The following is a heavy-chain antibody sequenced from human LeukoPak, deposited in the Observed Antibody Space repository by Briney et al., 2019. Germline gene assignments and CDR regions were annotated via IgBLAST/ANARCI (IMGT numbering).Heavy chain of an antibody. CDR3: ARDLSGSLYFDY. J-gene: IGHJ4*02. Sequence: SETLSLTCAVYGGSFSGYYWSWIRQPAGKGLEWIGRLYPSGSSDQNPSLKSRVSISVGTSSNQFSLRVTSVTAADTATYYCARDLSGSLYFDYWGQGILVTVSA. CDR2: LYPSGSS. V-gene: IGHV4-4*07. CDR1: GGSFSGYY. D-gene: IGHD3-10*01.